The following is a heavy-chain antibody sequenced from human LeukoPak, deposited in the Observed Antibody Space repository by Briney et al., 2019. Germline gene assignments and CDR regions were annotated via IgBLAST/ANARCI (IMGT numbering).Heavy chain of an antibody. D-gene: IGHD3-10*01. J-gene: IGHJ6*03. CDR3: ARRGYYGSGPIVYYYYYYMDV. CDR1: GRSISSSSYY. CDR2: IYYSGST. V-gene: IGHV4-39*07. Sequence: PTESLSLTCTVSGRSISSSSYYWGWVRQPPGKGLEWIGSIYYSGSTYYNPSLKSRVTISVDTSKNQFSLKLSSVTAADTAVYYCARRGYYGSGPIVYYYYYYMDVWGKGTTVTVSS.